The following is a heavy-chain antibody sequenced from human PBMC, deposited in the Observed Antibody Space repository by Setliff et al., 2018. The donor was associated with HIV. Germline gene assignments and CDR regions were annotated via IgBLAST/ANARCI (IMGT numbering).Heavy chain of an antibody. V-gene: IGHV4-59*01. D-gene: IGHD6-13*01. Sequence: SETLSLTCTVSGGSISSYYWSWIRQPPGKGQEWIGYIYYSGSTNYNPSLKSRVTISVDTSKNQFSLKLSSVTAADTAVYYCARDLGLYSSSWARFDAFDIWGQGTMVTVSS. CDR3: ARDLGLYSSSWARFDAFDI. CDR2: IYYSGST. CDR1: GGSISSYY. J-gene: IGHJ3*02.